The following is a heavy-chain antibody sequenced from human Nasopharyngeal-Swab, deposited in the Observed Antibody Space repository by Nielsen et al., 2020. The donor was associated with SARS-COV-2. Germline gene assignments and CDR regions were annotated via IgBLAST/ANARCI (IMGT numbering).Heavy chain of an antibody. CDR1: GGSISSYY. J-gene: IGHJ4*02. CDR2: IYYSGST. CDR3: AGGGGSSSWVDY. Sequence: SETLSLTCTVSGGSISSYYWSWIRQPPGKGLEWIGYIYYSGSTNYNPSLKSRVTISVDTSKNQFSLKLGSVTAADTAVYYCAGGGGSSSWVDYWGQGTLVTVSS. D-gene: IGHD6-13*01. V-gene: IGHV4-59*01.